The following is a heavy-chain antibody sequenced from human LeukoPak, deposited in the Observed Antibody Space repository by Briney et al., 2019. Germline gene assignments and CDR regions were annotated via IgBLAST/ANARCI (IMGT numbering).Heavy chain of an antibody. CDR3: ARWVVGGYYRYYFDY. CDR2: IYYSGST. Sequence: PSETLSLTCTVSGGSISSSSYYWGWIRQPPGTGLEWIGSIYYSGSTYYNPSLKSRVTISVDTSKNQFSLKLSSVTAADTAVYYCARWVVGGYYRYYFDYWGQGTLVTVSS. J-gene: IGHJ4*02. CDR1: GGSISSSSYY. V-gene: IGHV4-39*01. D-gene: IGHD3-22*01.